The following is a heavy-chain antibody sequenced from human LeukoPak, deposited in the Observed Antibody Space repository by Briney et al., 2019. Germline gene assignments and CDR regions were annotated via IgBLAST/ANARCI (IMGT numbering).Heavy chain of an antibody. D-gene: IGHD6-6*01. Sequence: SETLSLTCAVYGGSFSGYYWSWIRQPPGKGLEWIGEINHSGSTNYNPSLKSRVTISVDTSKNQFSLKLSSVTAADTAVYYCARALPWQLARTYYYYYGMDVWGQGTTVTVSS. CDR1: GGSFSGYY. CDR3: ARALPWQLARTYYYYYGMDV. CDR2: INHSGST. J-gene: IGHJ6*02. V-gene: IGHV4-34*01.